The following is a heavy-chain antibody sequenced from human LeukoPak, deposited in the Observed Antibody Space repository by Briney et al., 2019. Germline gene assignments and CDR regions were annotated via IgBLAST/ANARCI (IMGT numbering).Heavy chain of an antibody. J-gene: IGHJ4*02. CDR2: ISGSSSYI. V-gene: IGHV3-21*01. CDR1: GFTFCSYS. CDR3: ASIVGATPRPFDY. Sequence: GGSLRLSCAASGFTFCSYSMNWVRQAPGKGLEWVSSISGSSSYIYYADSVKGRFTISRDNAKNSLYLQMNSLRAEDTAVYYCASIVGATPRPFDYWGQGTLVTVSS. D-gene: IGHD1-26*01.